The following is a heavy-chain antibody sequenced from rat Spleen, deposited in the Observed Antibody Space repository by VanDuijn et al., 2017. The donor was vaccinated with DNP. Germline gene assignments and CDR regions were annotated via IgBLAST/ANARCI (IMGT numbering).Heavy chain of an antibody. CDR3: ARAGYAMDA. J-gene: IGHJ4*01. V-gene: IGHV5-7*01. Sequence: EVQLVESGGGLVQPGRSLKLSCAASGFTFSDYSMAWVLQAPEKGLEWVATISYDGSTTFYRDSVKGRFTISRDNAKSTLYLQMDSLRSEDTATYYCARAGYAMDAWGQGTSVTVSS. CDR2: ISYDGSTT. D-gene: IGHD1-4*01. CDR1: GFTFSDYS.